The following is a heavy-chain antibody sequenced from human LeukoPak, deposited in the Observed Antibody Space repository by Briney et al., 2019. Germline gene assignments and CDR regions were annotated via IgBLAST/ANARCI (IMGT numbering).Heavy chain of an antibody. Sequence: TVKVSCKASGGTFSSYAISWVRQAPGQGLEWMGGIIPIFGTANYAQKFQGRVTITADESTSTAYMELSSLRSEDTAVYYCARDELGLGYCSGGSCYGMDVWGKGTTVTVSS. D-gene: IGHD2-15*01. V-gene: IGHV1-69*13. J-gene: IGHJ6*04. CDR1: GGTFSSYA. CDR2: IIPIFGTA. CDR3: ARDELGLGYCSGGSCYGMDV.